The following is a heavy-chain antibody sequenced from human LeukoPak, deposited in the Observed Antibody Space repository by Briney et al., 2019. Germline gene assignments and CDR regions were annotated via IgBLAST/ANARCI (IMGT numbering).Heavy chain of an antibody. CDR3: ARDLGGGSRQFGY. V-gene: IGHV4-61*01. Sequence: SGTLSLTCTVSGGSVSSGSYYWSWIRQPPGKGLEWIGYIYYSGSTNYNPSLKSRFTISVDTSKNQFSLKLSSVTAADTAVYFCARDLGGGSRQFGYWGQGTLVTVSS. CDR2: IYYSGST. CDR1: GGSVSSGSYY. J-gene: IGHJ4*02. D-gene: IGHD3-16*01.